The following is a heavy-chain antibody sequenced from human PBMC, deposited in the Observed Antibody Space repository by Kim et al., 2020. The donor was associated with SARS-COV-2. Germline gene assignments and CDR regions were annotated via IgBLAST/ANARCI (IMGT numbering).Heavy chain of an antibody. CDR3: ARSPIARLLRYFDWLVSRIVYYYGMDV. CDR2: ISSSSSYI. J-gene: IGHJ6*02. D-gene: IGHD3-9*01. CDR1: GFTFSSYS. V-gene: IGHV3-21*01. Sequence: GGSLRLSCAASGFTFSSYSMNWVRQAPGKGLEWVSSISSSSSYIYYADSVKGRFTISRDNAKNSLYLQMNSLRAEDTAVYYCARSPIARLLRYFDWLVSRIVYYYGMDVWGQGTTVTVSS.